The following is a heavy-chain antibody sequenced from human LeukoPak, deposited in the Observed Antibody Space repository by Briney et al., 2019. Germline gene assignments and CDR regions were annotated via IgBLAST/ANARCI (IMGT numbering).Heavy chain of an antibody. Sequence: GGSLRLSCAASGFTFSSYSMNWVRQAPGKGLEWVSYISSSSSTIYYADSVKGRFTISRDNAKNSLYLQMNSLRAEDTAVYYCARGGDNYDFWSGYWYYFDYWGQGTLVTVSS. J-gene: IGHJ4*02. V-gene: IGHV3-48*01. CDR1: GFTFSSYS. D-gene: IGHD3-3*01. CDR2: ISSSSSTI. CDR3: ARGGDNYDFWSGYWYYFDY.